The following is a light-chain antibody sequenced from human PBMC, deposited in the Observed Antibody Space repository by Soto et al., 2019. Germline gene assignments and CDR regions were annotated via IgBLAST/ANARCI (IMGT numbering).Light chain of an antibody. J-gene: IGKJ3*01. CDR3: RQYGSSPQIT. CDR1: QSVSSSY. V-gene: IGKV3-20*01. CDR2: GAS. Sequence: EIVLTQSPGTLSLSPGERATLSCRASQSVSSSYLSWYQQKPGQAPRLLIYGASSRATGIPDRFCGSGAGRDFILTISRPEPEDFAVYYCRQYGSSPQITFGPGTKVDIK.